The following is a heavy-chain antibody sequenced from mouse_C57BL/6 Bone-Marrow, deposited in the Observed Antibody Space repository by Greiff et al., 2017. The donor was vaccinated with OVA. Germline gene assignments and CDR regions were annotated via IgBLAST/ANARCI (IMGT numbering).Heavy chain of an antibody. Sequence: EVKLVESGGGLVKPGGSLKLSCAASGFTFSSYAMSWVRQTPEKRLEWVATISDGGSYTYYPDNVKGRFTISRDNAKNNLYLQMSHLKSEDTAMYYCARVLYYGHAMDYWGQGTSVTVSS. D-gene: IGHD2-1*01. CDR1: GFTFSSYA. V-gene: IGHV5-4*03. J-gene: IGHJ4*01. CDR3: ARVLYYGHAMDY. CDR2: ISDGGSYT.